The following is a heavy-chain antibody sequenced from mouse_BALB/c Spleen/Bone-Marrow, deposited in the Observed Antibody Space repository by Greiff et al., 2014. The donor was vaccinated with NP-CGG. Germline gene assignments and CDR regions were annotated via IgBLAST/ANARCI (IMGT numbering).Heavy chain of an antibody. Sequence: EVQLQESGGGLVQPGGSLKLSCATSGFDFSRYWMSWVRQAPGKGLEWIGEINPDSSTINYTPSLKDKFIISRDNAKNTLYLQMSKVRSEDTALYYCARLNYYGNLFVWGAGTTVTVSS. CDR2: INPDSSTI. CDR1: GFDFSRYW. J-gene: IGHJ1*01. D-gene: IGHD1-1*01. V-gene: IGHV4-1*02. CDR3: ARLNYYGNLFV.